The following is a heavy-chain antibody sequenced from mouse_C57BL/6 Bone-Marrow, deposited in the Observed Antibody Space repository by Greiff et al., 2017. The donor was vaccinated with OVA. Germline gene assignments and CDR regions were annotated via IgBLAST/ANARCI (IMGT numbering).Heavy chain of an antibody. D-gene: IGHD2-4*01. CDR3: ARAWIYDYVPAWFAY. CDR2: ISYDGSN. Sequence: EVQLQQSGPGLVKPSQSLSLTCSVTGYSITSGYYWNWIRQFPGNKLEWMGYISYDGSNNYNPSLKNRISITRDTSKNQFFLKLNSVTTEDTATYYCARAWIYDYVPAWFAYWGQGTLVTVSA. V-gene: IGHV3-6*01. CDR1: GYSITSGYY. J-gene: IGHJ3*01.